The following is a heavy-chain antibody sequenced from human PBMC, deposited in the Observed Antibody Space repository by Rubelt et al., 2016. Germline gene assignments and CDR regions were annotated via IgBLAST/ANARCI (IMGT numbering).Heavy chain of an antibody. V-gene: IGHV3-7*01. CDR3: ARASSWSSYPIDY. CDR2: IKQDGSEK. Sequence: EVQLVESGGGLVKPGGSLRLSCTGSGFTVSSNYMTWVRQAPGKGLEWVANIKQDGSEKYYVDSVKGRFTISRDNAKNSLFLQMNSLRAEDTAVYYCARASSWSSYPIDYWGQGALVTVSS. CDR1: GFTVSSNY. D-gene: IGHD3-3*01. J-gene: IGHJ4*02.